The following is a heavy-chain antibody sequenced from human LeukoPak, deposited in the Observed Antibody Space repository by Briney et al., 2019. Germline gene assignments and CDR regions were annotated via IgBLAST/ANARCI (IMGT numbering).Heavy chain of an antibody. J-gene: IGHJ3*01. D-gene: IGHD5-24*01. CDR3: ARRPWLHQRFNVFDV. CDR1: GYNFLSYW. CDR2: IYPPDSDT. Sequence: GESLKISCKASGYNFLSYWIGWVRQKPGKGLEWMGPIYPPDSDTTYNPSFEGQVTISADSSIRTASLQWSSLKASDTAIYYCARRPWLHQRFNVFDVWGPGTMVIVSS. V-gene: IGHV5-51*01.